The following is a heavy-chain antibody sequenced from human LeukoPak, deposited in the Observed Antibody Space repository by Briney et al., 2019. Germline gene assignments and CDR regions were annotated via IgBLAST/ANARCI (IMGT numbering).Heavy chain of an antibody. V-gene: IGHV1-2*04. CDR1: GYTFTGYY. J-gene: IGHJ4*02. CDR2: INPNSGGT. Sequence: ASVKVSCKASGYTFTGYYMHWVRQAPGQGLEWMGWINPNSGGTNYAQKFQGWVTMTSDTSISTAYMELSRLRSDDTAVYYCARDRCSGGSCHPTFDYWGQGTLVTVSS. CDR3: ARDRCSGGSCHPTFDY. D-gene: IGHD2-15*01.